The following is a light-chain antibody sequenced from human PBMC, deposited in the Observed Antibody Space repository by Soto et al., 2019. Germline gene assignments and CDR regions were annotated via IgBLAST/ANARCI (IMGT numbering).Light chain of an antibody. J-gene: IGKJ3*01. CDR3: QKYNSAPPVT. CDR1: QVINNY. V-gene: IGKV1-27*01. CDR2: GAS. Sequence: DIQMTQSPSSLSASVGDRVTISCRASQVINNYLAWYQQRPGKGPKLLIYGASTLQSGLPSRFRGSGSVTDCTLTIRSLQPEYVATYYCQKYNSAPPVTFGPGTTVHV.